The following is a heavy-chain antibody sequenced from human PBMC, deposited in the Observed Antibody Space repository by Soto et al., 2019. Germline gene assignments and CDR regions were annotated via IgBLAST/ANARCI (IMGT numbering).Heavy chain of an antibody. Sequence: QVQLQESGPGLVKPSETLSLTCTVSGGSISSYYWSWIRQPPGKGLEWIGYIYYSGSTNYNPSLKCRVTISVDTSKNQFSLKLSSVTAADTAVYYCARVPYVEMATIAAYFDHWGQGTLVTVSS. J-gene: IGHJ4*02. D-gene: IGHD5-12*01. CDR3: ARVPYVEMATIAAYFDH. V-gene: IGHV4-59*01. CDR2: IYYSGST. CDR1: GGSISSYY.